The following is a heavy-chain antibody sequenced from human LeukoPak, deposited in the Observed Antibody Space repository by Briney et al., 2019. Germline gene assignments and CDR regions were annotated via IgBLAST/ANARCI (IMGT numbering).Heavy chain of an antibody. V-gene: IGHV3-23*01. CDR1: GFTFSSYA. Sequence: PGGSLRLSCAASGFTFSSYAMSWVRQAPVKGLEWVSAISGSGGSTYYADSVKGRSTISRDNSKNTLYLQMNSLRAEDTAVYYSAAGQWIQLWFRDYWGQGTLVTVSS. CDR3: AAGQWIQLWFRDY. CDR2: ISGSGGST. J-gene: IGHJ4*02. D-gene: IGHD5-18*01.